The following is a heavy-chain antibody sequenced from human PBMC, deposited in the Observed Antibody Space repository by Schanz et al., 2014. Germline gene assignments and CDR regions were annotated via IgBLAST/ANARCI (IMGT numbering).Heavy chain of an antibody. CDR1: RLPFGNYW. D-gene: IGHD2-8*02. J-gene: IGHJ5*01. CDR2: MYINSGST. V-gene: IGHV3-48*04. CDR3: ARDRDAGGYDS. Sequence: DVRLVESGGGLVQPGGSLRLSCATSRLPFGNYWMSWVRQAPGKGLEWISSMYINSGSTQYADSVKGRFTISRDNAKNSVYLQMHSLRAEDTALYYCARDRDAGGYDSWGQGTLVTVSS.